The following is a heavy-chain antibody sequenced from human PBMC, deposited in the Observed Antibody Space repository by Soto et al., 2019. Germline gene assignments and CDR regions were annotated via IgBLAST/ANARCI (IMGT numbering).Heavy chain of an antibody. J-gene: IGHJ4*02. V-gene: IGHV3-23*01. D-gene: IGHD1-26*01. CDR3: AKGGSYYQFDY. Sequence: WWSLRLSCSASVFTFSSYAMSWCRQAPGKGLEWVSAISGSGGSTYYADSVKGRFTISRDNSKNTLYLQMNSLRAEDTAVYYCAKGGSYYQFDYWGQGTLVTVSS. CDR1: VFTFSSYA. CDR2: ISGSGGST.